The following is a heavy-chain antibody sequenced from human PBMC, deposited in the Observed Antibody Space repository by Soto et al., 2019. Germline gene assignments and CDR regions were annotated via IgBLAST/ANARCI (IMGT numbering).Heavy chain of an antibody. CDR3: ARQNQHSGSYYFDY. V-gene: IGHV5-51*01. CDR2: IDPGDSDT. Sequence: GGSLKISCKSSGYSFTKYWMGWVRQMPGKGLEWMGIIDPGDSDTRYSPSFQGQVTISADKSNSTAYLQWSSLKASDTAMYYCARQNQHSGSYYFDYWGQGTPVTVSS. J-gene: IGHJ4*02. D-gene: IGHD1-26*01. CDR1: GYSFTKYW.